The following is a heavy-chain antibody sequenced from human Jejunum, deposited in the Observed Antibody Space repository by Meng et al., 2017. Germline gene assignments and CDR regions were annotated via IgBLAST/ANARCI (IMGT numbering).Heavy chain of an antibody. CDR1: GFSLSTSGVG. D-gene: IGHD3-10*01. J-gene: IGHJ4*02. V-gene: IGHV2-5*01. CDR2: IYWSDAK. Sequence: QYSVKGSGPTVVKPTQTLTLTCIFSGFSLSTSGVGVAWIRQPPGKALEWLALIYWSDAKHYTPSLQSRLTVTKDTSKNEVVLTLTNLDPVDTATYYCAHRPPPYSSGSHYNYWGQGALVTVSS. CDR3: AHRPPPYSSGSHYNY.